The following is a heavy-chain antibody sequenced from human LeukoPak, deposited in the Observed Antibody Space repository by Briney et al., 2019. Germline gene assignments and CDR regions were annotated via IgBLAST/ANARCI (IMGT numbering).Heavy chain of an antibody. CDR3: ARDQYYYGSGSAFDI. D-gene: IGHD3-10*01. CDR2: IRYDGSNK. Sequence: PGGSLRLSCAASGFTFSSYGMHWVRQAPGKGLEWVAFIRYDGSNKYYADSVKGRFTISRDNSKNSLYLQMNSLRAEDTAVYYCARDQYYYGSGSAFDIWGQGTMVTVSS. CDR1: GFTFSSYG. V-gene: IGHV3-30*02. J-gene: IGHJ3*02.